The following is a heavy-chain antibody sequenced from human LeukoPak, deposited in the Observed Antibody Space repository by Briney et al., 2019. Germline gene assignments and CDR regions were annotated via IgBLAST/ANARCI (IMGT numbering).Heavy chain of an antibody. CDR3: ARSPYYDSVWGSYRHYYFDY. Sequence: PSETLSLTCTVSGGSISNYYWNWIRQPPGKGLEWIGYVSYSGSTNYNPSLKSRVTISLYTSKNQFSLILNSVTAADTAVYYCARSPYYDSVWGSYRHYYFDYWGQGTLVTVSS. V-gene: IGHV4-59*01. J-gene: IGHJ4*02. CDR2: VSYSGST. D-gene: IGHD3-16*02. CDR1: GGSISNYY.